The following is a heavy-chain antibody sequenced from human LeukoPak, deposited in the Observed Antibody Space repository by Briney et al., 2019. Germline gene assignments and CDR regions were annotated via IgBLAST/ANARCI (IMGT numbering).Heavy chain of an antibody. V-gene: IGHV4-59*01. J-gene: IGHJ4*02. D-gene: IGHD3-9*01. CDR2: IYYSGST. Sequence: SETLSLTCTVSGGSISSYYWSWIRQPPGKGQEWIGYIYYSGSTNYTPSLKSRVTISVDTSKNQFSLNLSSVTAADTAVYYCARVNYDILNGYSYYFDYWGQGALVTVSS. CDR1: GGSISSYY. CDR3: ARVNYDILNGYSYYFDY.